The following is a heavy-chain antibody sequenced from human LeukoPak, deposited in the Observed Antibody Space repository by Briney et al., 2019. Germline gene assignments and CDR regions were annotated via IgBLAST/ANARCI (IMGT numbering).Heavy chain of an antibody. D-gene: IGHD3-3*01. Sequence: GGSLRLSCAASGFTFDDYGMHWVRQAPGRGLEWVSGITWNSDRIGYADSVKGRFTISRDNAKNSLYLQMNSLRPEDTALYYCARAHEIRPHDFWSGYFAPYYYYGMDVWGQGTTVTVSS. CDR2: ITWNSDRI. CDR1: GFTFDDYG. J-gene: IGHJ6*02. V-gene: IGHV3-9*01. CDR3: ARAHEIRPHDFWSGYFAPYYYYGMDV.